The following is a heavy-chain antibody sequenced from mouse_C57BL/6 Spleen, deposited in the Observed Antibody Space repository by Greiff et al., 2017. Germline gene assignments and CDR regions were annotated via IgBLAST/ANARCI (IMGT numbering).Heavy chain of an antibody. V-gene: IGHV1-55*01. Sequence: QVQLQQPGAELVKPGASVKMSCKASGYTFTSYWITWVKQRPGQGLEWIGDIYPGSGSTNYNAKFKSKATLTVDKSSSTAYMQLSSLTSEDSAVYYRARRKNWETDWYFDVWGTGTTGTVSS. CDR3: ARRKNWETDWYFDV. CDR1: GYTFTSYW. D-gene: IGHD4-1*01. J-gene: IGHJ1*03. CDR2: IYPGSGST.